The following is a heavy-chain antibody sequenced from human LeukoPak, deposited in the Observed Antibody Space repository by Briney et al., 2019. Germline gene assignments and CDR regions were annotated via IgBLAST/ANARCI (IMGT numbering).Heavy chain of an antibody. J-gene: IGHJ4*02. V-gene: IGHV3-72*01. Sequence: GESLRLSCAASGFTLSDHYMDWVRQAPEKGLEWVGRTRNKANSYTTQYAASVKGRFTISRDDSKNSLYLQMNSLKTEDTAVYYCARGLNSFDSWGQGALVTVSS. CDR1: GFTLSDHY. D-gene: IGHD3-16*01. CDR3: ARGLNSFDS. CDR2: TRNKANSYTT.